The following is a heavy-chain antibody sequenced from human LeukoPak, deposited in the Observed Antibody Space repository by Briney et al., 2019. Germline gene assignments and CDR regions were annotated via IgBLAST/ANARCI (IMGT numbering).Heavy chain of an antibody. CDR2: IRYDGSDK. CDR3: ARDLLSTMVENK. V-gene: IGHV3-30*02. Sequence: PGGSLRLSCAASGFTLRGYGMHWVRQAPGKGLEWVAFIRYDGSDKSYADSVKGRFTISRDNSENTLYLQINSLRVEDTAVYYCARDLLSTMVENKWGQGTLVNVSS. D-gene: IGHD3-10*01. CDR1: GFTLRGYG. J-gene: IGHJ4*02.